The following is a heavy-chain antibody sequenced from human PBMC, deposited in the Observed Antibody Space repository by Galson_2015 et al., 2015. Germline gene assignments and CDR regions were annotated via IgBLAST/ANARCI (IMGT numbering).Heavy chain of an antibody. CDR2: ISAYNGNT. CDR1: GYTFTSYG. Sequence: QSGAEVKKPGASVKVSCKASGYTFTSYGISWVRQAPGQGLEWMGWISAYNGNTNYAQKLQGRVTMTTDTSTSTAYMELRSLRSDDTAVYYCARGMGYCSSTSCPYYYYGMDVWGQGTTVTVSS. V-gene: IGHV1-18*01. J-gene: IGHJ6*02. D-gene: IGHD2-2*01. CDR3: ARGMGYCSSTSCPYYYYGMDV.